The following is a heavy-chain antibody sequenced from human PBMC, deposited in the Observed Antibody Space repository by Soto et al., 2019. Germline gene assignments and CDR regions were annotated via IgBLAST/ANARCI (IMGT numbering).Heavy chain of an antibody. V-gene: IGHV4-34*01. CDR1: GGSFSGYY. J-gene: IGHJ4*02. D-gene: IGHD2-15*01. CDR2: INHSGST. Sequence: QVQLQQWGAGLLKPSETLSLTCAVYGGSFSGYYWSWIRQPPGKGLEWIGEINHSGSTNYNPSLKSRVTISVDTSKNQFSLKLSSVTAADTAVYYCARGGIVVVVAATSYFDYWGQGTLVTVSS. CDR3: ARGGIVVVVAATSYFDY.